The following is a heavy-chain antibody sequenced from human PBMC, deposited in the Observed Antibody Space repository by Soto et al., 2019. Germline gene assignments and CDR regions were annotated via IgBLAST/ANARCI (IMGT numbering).Heavy chain of an antibody. V-gene: IGHV1-46*01. J-gene: IGHJ6*02. CDR3: ARDIVLVPAPGVFNYYYGMDV. CDR1: GYTFTSYY. CDR2: INPSGGST. D-gene: IGHD2-2*01. Sequence: ASVKVSCKASGYTFTSYYMHRVRQAPGQGLEWMGIINPSGGSTSYAQKFQGRVTMTRDTSTSTVYMELSSLRSEDTAVYYCARDIVLVPAPGVFNYYYGMDVWGQGTTVTVSS.